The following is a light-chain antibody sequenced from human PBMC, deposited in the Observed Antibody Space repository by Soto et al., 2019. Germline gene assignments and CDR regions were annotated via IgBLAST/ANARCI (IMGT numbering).Light chain of an antibody. CDR3: QQRSNWPFIT. V-gene: IGKV3-11*01. J-gene: IGKJ5*01. CDR1: QSVNSY. Sequence: EIVLTQSPATLSLSPGERATLSCRASQSVNSYLAWYQQKPGQTPRLLIYDASNRATAIPARFSGSGSGTDFTLTISSLEPEDFAVYYCQQRSNWPFITFGQGTRLEIK. CDR2: DAS.